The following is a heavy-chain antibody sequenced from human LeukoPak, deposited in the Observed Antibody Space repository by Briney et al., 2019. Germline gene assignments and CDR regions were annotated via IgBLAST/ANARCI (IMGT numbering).Heavy chain of an antibody. V-gene: IGHV3-13*01. CDR3: ARGVSYYYDNSGHPGWYFDL. CDR1: GFTFNYYD. Sequence: GGSLRLSCAVSGFTFNYYDMHWVRHAPGKRLEWVSAIRTTGDTHYPDSVTGRFAMSREDAKNSVHLQMNTLRAGDTAVYYCARGVSYYYDNSGHPGWYFDLWGRGTLVTVSS. CDR2: IRTTGDT. D-gene: IGHD3-22*01. J-gene: IGHJ2*01.